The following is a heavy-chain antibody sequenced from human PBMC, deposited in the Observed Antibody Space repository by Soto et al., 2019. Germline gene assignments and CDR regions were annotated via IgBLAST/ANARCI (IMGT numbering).Heavy chain of an antibody. V-gene: IGHV4-59*08. J-gene: IGHJ3*02. CDR3: ARQSTIFGVVTIGYGAFDI. D-gene: IGHD3-3*01. Sequence: SETLSLTCTVSGGSISSYYWSWIRQPPGKGLEWIGYIYYSGSTNYNPSLKSRVTISVDTSKNQFSLKLSSVTAADTAVYYCARQSTIFGVVTIGYGAFDIWGQGTMVTVSS. CDR2: IYYSGST. CDR1: GGSISSYY.